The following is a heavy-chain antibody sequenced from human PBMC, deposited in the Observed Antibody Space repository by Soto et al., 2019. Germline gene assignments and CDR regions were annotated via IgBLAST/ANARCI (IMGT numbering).Heavy chain of an antibody. J-gene: IGHJ3*02. D-gene: IGHD3-3*01. CDR2: ISGSGGST. Sequence: GGSLRLSCAASGFTFSSYAMSWVRQAPGKGLEWVSAISGSGGSTYYADSVKGRFTISRDNSKNTLYLQMNSLRAEDTAVYYCAKTIFGVGIIPVNAFDIWGQGTMVTVSS. CDR3: AKTIFGVGIIPVNAFDI. V-gene: IGHV3-23*01. CDR1: GFTFSSYA.